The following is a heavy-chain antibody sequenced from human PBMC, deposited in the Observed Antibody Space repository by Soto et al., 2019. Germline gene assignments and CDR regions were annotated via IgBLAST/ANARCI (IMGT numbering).Heavy chain of an antibody. Sequence: QVQLVQSGAEVKKPGSSVKVSCKASGGTFSSYAISWVRQAPGQGLEWMGGIIPIFGTANYAQKFQGRVTITADESTSTAYMELGSLSSADTAVYYCARVRVRSRHSSYYYYGMDVWGQGTTVTVSS. D-gene: IGHD1-26*01. V-gene: IGHV1-69*01. CDR2: IIPIFGTA. CDR3: ARVRVRSRHSSYYYYGMDV. J-gene: IGHJ6*02. CDR1: GGTFSSYA.